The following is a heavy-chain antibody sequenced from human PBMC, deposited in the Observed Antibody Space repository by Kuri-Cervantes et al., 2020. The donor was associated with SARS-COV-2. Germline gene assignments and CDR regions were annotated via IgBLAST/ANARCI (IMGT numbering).Heavy chain of an antibody. CDR3: ARVGGDGYNVGAFDI. CDR1: GFTFSSYG. CDR2: IWYDGSNK. J-gene: IGHJ3*02. D-gene: IGHD5-24*01. Sequence: GGSLRLSCAASGFTFSSYGMHWVRQAPGKGLEWVAVIWYDGSNKYYADSVKGRFTIPRDNAKNSLYLQMSSLRAEDTALYHCARVGGDGYNVGAFDIWGQGTMVTVSS. V-gene: IGHV3-33*01.